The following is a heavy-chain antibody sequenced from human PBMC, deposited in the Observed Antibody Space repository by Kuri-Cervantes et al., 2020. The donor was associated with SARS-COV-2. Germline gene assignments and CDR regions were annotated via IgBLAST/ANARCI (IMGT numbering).Heavy chain of an antibody. D-gene: IGHD5-18*01. CDR2: IYHTGTT. J-gene: IGHJ3*02. V-gene: IGHV4-38-2*01. CDR1: GYPISSGYN. CDR3: ARRTLDTAMVRGVRAPNDAFDI. Sequence: ESLKISCGVSGYPISSGYNWGWIRQPPGKGLEWIGSIYHTGTTSYKSSLKSRVTMSVDTSKNQFSLKLSSVTAADTAVYYCARRTLDTAMVRGVRAPNDAFDIWGQGTMVTVSS.